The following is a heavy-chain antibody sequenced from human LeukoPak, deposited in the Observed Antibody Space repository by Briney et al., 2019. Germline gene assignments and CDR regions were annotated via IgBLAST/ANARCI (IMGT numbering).Heavy chain of an antibody. V-gene: IGHV3-7*03. D-gene: IGHD3-16*01. CDR3: AKDAYSTSGSDGHFHH. CDR2: IKQDGSEK. J-gene: IGHJ1*01. CDR1: GFTFSSSW. Sequence: GGSLRLSCAAFGFTFSSSWMSWVRQAPGKGLEWVANIKQDGSEKYYVDSVKGRFTISRDNAKNSLYLQMNSLRAEDTALYYCAKDAYSTSGSDGHFHHWGQGTLVTVSS.